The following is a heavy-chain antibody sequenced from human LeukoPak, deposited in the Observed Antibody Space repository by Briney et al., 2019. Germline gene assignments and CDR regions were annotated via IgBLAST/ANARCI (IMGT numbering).Heavy chain of an antibody. J-gene: IGHJ4*02. CDR3: ARHEDDSSSWYSSYFDY. V-gene: IGHV4-59*08. D-gene: IGHD6-13*01. Sequence: PSKTLSLPGPAPGASISSYYWSWFRQPPGKGLEWIGYIYYSGSTNYNPSLKSRVTISVDTSKNQFSLKLSSVTAADTAVYYCARHEDDSSSWYSSYFDYWGQGTLVTVSS. CDR1: GASISSYY. CDR2: IYYSGST.